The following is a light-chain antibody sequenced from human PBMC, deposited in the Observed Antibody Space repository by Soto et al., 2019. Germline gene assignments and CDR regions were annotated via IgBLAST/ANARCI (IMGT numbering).Light chain of an antibody. CDR3: QHHGSSLWT. Sequence: EILMTQSPPTLSVSPGERATLSCRTSQSLRSDLAWYQQKPGQAPRLLIYGASTRATDVPARFSGSGSGTEFTLTIGSLQSEDSAVYYCQHHGSSLWTVGQGTKVDIK. CDR1: QSLRSD. J-gene: IGKJ1*01. V-gene: IGKV3-15*01. CDR2: GAS.